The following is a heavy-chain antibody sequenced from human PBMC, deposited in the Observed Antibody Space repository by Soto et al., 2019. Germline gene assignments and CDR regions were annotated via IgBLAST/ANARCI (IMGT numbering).Heavy chain of an antibody. CDR1: GYTFTSYG. CDR3: ARDRSFWGGIRYGGNSFGLSDY. D-gene: IGHD4-17*01. CDR2: ISAYNGNT. V-gene: IGHV1-18*01. J-gene: IGHJ4*02. Sequence: EASVKVSCKASGYTFTSYGISWVRQAPGQGLEWMGWISAYNGNTNYAQKLQGRVTMTTDTSTSTAYMELRSLRSDDTAVYYCARDRSFWGGIRYGGNSFGLSDYWGQGTLVTVSS.